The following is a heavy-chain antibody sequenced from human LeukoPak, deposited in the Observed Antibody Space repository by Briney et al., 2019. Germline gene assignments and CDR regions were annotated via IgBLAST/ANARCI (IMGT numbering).Heavy chain of an antibody. V-gene: IGHV3-74*01. D-gene: IGHD2-15*01. CDR1: GFTFSSYS. Sequence: GGSLRLSCAASGFTFSSYSMNWVRQAPGKGLVWVSRISSDGSSTSYADFVKGRFTISRDNVKNTLYLQMNSLRAEDTAVYCCARVYCSGGSCYTHFDYWGQGTLVTVSS. J-gene: IGHJ4*02. CDR3: ARVYCSGGSCYTHFDY. CDR2: ISSDGSST.